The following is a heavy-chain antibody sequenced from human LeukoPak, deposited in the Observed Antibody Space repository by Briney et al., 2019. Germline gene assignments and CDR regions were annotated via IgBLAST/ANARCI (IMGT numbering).Heavy chain of an antibody. CDR1: GGSISSYY. Sequence: SETLSLTCTVSGGSISSYYWSWIRQPPGKGLEWIGYIYYSGSTNYNPSLKSRVTISVDTSKNQFSLKLSSVTAADTAVYYCARATYYYDSSGYSYYHYMDVWGKGTTVTVSS. CDR3: ARATYYYDSSGYSYYHYMDV. J-gene: IGHJ6*03. CDR2: IYYSGST. V-gene: IGHV4-59*01. D-gene: IGHD3-22*01.